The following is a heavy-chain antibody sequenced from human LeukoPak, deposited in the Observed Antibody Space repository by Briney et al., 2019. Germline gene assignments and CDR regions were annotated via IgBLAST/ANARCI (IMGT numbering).Heavy chain of an antibody. CDR2: VSGTGGSA. J-gene: IGHJ1*01. V-gene: IGHV3-23*01. CDR3: AQAEKRESGHRFQH. D-gene: IGHD3-3*01. CDR1: GFTFNNAW. Sequence: GGSLRLSCAASGFTFNNAWMNWVRQAPGKGLEWVSAVSGTGGSAYYADSVKGRFTISRDNSKNTLYLEMNSLRADDTAVYYCAQAEKRESGHRFQHWGQGILVTVSS.